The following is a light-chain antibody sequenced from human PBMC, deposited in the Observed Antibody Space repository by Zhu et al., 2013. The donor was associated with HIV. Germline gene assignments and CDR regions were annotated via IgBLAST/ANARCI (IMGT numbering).Light chain of an antibody. J-gene: IGKJ1*01. CDR3: QEYNSYWT. Sequence: MTQSPATLSVSSRGKEPPLSCRASQSVSTWVAWYQHKPGKAPKLLIYKASSLQSGVPSRFSGSGSGTEFTLTISSLQPDDFATYYCQEYNSYWTFGQGTKVEIK. CDR2: KAS. CDR1: QSVSTW. V-gene: IGKV1-5*03.